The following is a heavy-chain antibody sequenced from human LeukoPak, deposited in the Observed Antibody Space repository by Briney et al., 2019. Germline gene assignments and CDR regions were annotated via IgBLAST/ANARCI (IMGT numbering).Heavy chain of an antibody. Sequence: GGSLRLSCAASGFTFDDYAMHWVRQAPGKGLEWVSGISWNSGSIGYADSVKGRFTISRDNAKNSLYLQMNSLRAEDTALYYCAKDKSPFVYYYDSTTNWFDPWGQGTLVTVSP. J-gene: IGHJ5*02. CDR3: AKDKSPFVYYYDSTTNWFDP. D-gene: IGHD3-22*01. CDR1: GFTFDDYA. V-gene: IGHV3-9*01. CDR2: ISWNSGSI.